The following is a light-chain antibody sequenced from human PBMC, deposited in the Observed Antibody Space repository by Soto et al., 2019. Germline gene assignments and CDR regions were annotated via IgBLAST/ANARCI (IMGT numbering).Light chain of an antibody. Sequence: QSALTQPPSASGSPGQSVTISCTGTSSDIGTFSSISWYQQYPGKAPKLMIFGVSQRPSGVPDRFSGSKSANTASLTVSGLQDEDEAEYYCSSQAGSASLMVFGGGTKLTVL. CDR3: SSQAGSASLMV. CDR2: GVS. V-gene: IGLV2-8*01. CDR1: SSDIGTFSS. J-gene: IGLJ2*01.